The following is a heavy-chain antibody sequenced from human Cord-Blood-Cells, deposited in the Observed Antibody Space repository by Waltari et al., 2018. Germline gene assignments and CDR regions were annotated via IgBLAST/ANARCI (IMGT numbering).Heavy chain of an antibody. CDR2: IYYSGNT. CDR3: ARHDAGGSSSFDY. J-gene: IGHJ4*02. D-gene: IGHD6-6*01. V-gene: IGHV4-39*01. CDR1: GGSSSSSSYY. Sequence: QLQLQESGPGLVKPSETLSLTCTVSGGSSSSSSYYWGWIRQPPGKGLEWIGSIYYSGNTYYNPSLKSRVTISIDTSKNQFSLKLSSVTAADTAVYYCARHDAGGSSSFDYWGQGTLVTVSS.